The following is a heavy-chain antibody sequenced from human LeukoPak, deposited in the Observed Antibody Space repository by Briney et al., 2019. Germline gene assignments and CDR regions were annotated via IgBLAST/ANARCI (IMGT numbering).Heavy chain of an antibody. CDR1: GLTITTYS. J-gene: IGHJ6*02. CDR2: ISYDGSNK. V-gene: IGHV3-30-3*01. CDR3: ARDGTYYYYYYGMDV. Sequence: GGSLRLSCVASGLTITTYSMHWVRQAPGKGLEWVAVISYDGSNKYYADSVKGRFTISRDNSKNTLYLQMNSLRAEDTAVYYCARDGTYYYYYYGMDVWGQGTTVTVSS. D-gene: IGHD1-26*01.